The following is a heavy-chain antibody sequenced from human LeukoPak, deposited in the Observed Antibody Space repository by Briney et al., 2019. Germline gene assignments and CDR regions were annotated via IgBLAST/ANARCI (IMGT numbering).Heavy chain of an antibody. CDR2: ISGSGGST. D-gene: IGHD6-19*01. Sequence: GGSLRLSCAASGFTFSSYAMSWVRQAPGKGLEWVSAISGSGGSTYYADSVKGRFTISRDNSKNTLYLQMNSLRAEDTAVYYCAKATDRIAVAGTWYFDYWGQGTLVTVSS. V-gene: IGHV3-23*01. CDR1: GFTFSSYA. CDR3: AKATDRIAVAGTWYFDY. J-gene: IGHJ4*02.